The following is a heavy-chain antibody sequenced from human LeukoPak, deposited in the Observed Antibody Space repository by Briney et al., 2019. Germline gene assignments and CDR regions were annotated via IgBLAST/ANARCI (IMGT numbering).Heavy chain of an antibody. V-gene: IGHV1-69*13. D-gene: IGHD3-10*01. CDR2: IIPIFGTA. CDR3: ARVLWFGESPRAAIDY. Sequence: SVKVSCKASGGTFSSYAISWVPQAPGQGLEWMGGIIPIFGTANYAQKFQGRVTITADESTSTAYMELSSLRSEDTAVYYCARVLWFGESPRAAIDYWGQGTLVTVSS. J-gene: IGHJ4*02. CDR1: GGTFSSYA.